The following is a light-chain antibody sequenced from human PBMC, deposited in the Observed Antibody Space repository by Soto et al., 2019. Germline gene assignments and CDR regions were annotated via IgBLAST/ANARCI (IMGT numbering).Light chain of an antibody. V-gene: IGLV2-14*03. CDR1: SSDVGAYNY. CDR3: SSFTRSNSYV. CDR2: DVS. Sequence: QSVLTQPASVSGSPGQSITISCTGTSSDVGAYNYVSWYQQHPGKVPKLMIYDVSDRPSGVSNRFSGSKSGNTASLTISGRQAEDEADYYCSSFTRSNSYVFGTGTKLTVL. J-gene: IGLJ1*01.